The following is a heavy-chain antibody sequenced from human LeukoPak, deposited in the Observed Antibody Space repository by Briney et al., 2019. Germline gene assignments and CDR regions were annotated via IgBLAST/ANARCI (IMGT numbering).Heavy chain of an antibody. CDR1: GGSISSSSYY. V-gene: IGHV4-39*07. J-gene: IGHJ4*02. CDR3: ARENVEGSYYY. CDR2: IYYSGST. D-gene: IGHD3-10*01. Sequence: SETLSLTCTVSGGSISSSSYYWGWIRQPPGKGLEWIGSIYYSGSTYYNPSLKSRVTISVDTSKNQFSLKLSSVTAADTAVYYCARENVEGSYYYWGQGTLVTVSS.